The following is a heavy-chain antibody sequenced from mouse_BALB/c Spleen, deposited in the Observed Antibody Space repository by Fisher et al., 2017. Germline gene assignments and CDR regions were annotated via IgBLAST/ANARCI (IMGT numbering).Heavy chain of an antibody. V-gene: IGHV14-2*02. J-gene: IGHJ4*01. Sequence: KFKGKATITADTSSNTAYLQLSSLTSEDTAVYYCARRPGYWGQGTSVTVSS. CDR3: ARRPGY.